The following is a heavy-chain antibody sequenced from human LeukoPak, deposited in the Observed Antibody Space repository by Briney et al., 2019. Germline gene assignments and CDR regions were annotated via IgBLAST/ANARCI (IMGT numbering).Heavy chain of an antibody. CDR2: IYYTGST. V-gene: IGHV4-59*01. D-gene: IGHD3/OR15-3a*01. J-gene: IGHJ4*02. CDR3: ARGSWTGYHHLDY. CDR1: GGSISTYY. Sequence: SETLSLTCTVSGGSISTYYWSWIRQPPGKGLEWLGYIYYTGSTNYNPSLKSRVTISVDTSKNQFSLKLSSVTAADTAVYYCARGSWTGYHHLDYWGQGTLVTVSS.